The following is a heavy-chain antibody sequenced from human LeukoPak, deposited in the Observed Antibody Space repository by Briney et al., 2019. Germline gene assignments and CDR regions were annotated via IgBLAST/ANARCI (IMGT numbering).Heavy chain of an antibody. J-gene: IGHJ4*02. V-gene: IGHV3-9*01. CDR1: RFTFDDYA. Sequence: GRSLRLSCAASRFTFDDYAMHWVRQAPGKGLEWVSSISWNSGSINYADSVKGRFTISRDNAKKYLYLQMNSLRVEDTAVYYCARDAAFMVRGVSARIDYWGQGTLVTVSS. D-gene: IGHD3-10*01. CDR2: ISWNSGSI. CDR3: ARDAAFMVRGVSARIDY.